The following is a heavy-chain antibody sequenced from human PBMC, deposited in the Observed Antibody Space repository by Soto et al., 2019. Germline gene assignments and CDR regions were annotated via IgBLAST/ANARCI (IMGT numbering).Heavy chain of an antibody. CDR2: ISYDGSNK. CDR1: GFTFSSYA. J-gene: IGHJ6*02. Sequence: QVQLVESGGGVVQPGRSLRLSCAASGFTFSSYAMHWVRQAPGKGLEWVALISYDGSNKYYADSVKGRFTISRDNSRNTLYLQMNSLRTEDTAVYYCAGGGVVVEAAREWGYGMDVWGQGTTVTVSS. D-gene: IGHD2-15*01. CDR3: AGGGVVVEAAREWGYGMDV. V-gene: IGHV3-30-3*01.